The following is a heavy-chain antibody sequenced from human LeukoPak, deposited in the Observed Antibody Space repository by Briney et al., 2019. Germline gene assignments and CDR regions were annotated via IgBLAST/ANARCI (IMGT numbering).Heavy chain of an antibody. J-gene: IGHJ6*02. CDR1: GFTFSDYY. Sequence: GGSLRLSCAASGFTFSDYYMSWIRQAPGKGLEWVSYISSSGSTIYYADSVKGRFTISRDNAKNSLYLQMNSLRAEDTAVYYCAKEMVLDYYYGMDVWGQGTTVTASS. D-gene: IGHD2/OR15-2a*01. CDR3: AKEMVLDYYYGMDV. CDR2: ISSSGSTI. V-gene: IGHV3-11*01.